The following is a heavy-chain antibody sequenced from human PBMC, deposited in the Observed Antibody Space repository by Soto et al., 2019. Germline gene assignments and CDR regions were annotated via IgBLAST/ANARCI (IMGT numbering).Heavy chain of an antibody. CDR1: GFVFSDFQ. D-gene: IGHD3-16*01. V-gene: IGHV3-21*01. J-gene: IGHJ4*02. Sequence: GGSLRLSCAASGFVFSDFQFNWVRQAPGGGLEWLSSITGTSAFTEYAESIEGRLTISRDNPNKLLFLHIDNLRPEDTAVYYCARDNLAFQGAFDLWGQGTLVTVSS. CDR2: ITGTSAFT. CDR3: ARDNLAFQGAFDL.